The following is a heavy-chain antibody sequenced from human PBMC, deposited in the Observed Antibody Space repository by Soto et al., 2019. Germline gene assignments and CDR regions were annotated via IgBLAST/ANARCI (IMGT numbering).Heavy chain of an antibody. V-gene: IGHV3-30*18. CDR2: ISYDGSNK. J-gene: IGHJ6*03. CDR1: GFTFSSYG. CDR3: AKDTSTVTIYYYYYMDV. Sequence: PGGSLRLSCAASGFTFSSYGMHWVRQAPGKGLEWVAVISYDGSNKYYADSVKGRFTISRDNSKNTLYLQMNSLRAEDTAVYYYAKDTSTVTIYYYYYMDVWGKGTTVTVSS. D-gene: IGHD4-4*01.